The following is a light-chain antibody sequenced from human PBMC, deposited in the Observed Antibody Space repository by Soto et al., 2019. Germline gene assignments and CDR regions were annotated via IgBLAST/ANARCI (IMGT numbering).Light chain of an antibody. Sequence: QSVLTQPPSASGTPGQRVTISCSGSSSNIGSNTVSWYQQLPGTAPKLLIYSNNRRPSGVPDRFSGSKSGTSASLAISGLQSEDEADYSCAAWDDSLNGVVFGGGTKLTVL. CDR2: SNN. V-gene: IGLV1-44*01. CDR1: SSNIGSNT. CDR3: AAWDDSLNGVV. J-gene: IGLJ2*01.